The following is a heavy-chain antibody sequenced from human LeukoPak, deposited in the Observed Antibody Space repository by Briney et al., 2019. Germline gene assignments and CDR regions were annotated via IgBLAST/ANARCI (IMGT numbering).Heavy chain of an antibody. CDR3: ARGGIQLWFRPFDY. V-gene: IGHV3-48*03. CDR1: GFTFSSYE. Sequence: GGSLKLSCAASGFTFSSYEMNWVRQAPGKGLEWVSFISSSGSTIYYADSVKGRFTISRDNAKNSLYLRMNSLRAEDTAVYYCARGGIQLWFRPFDYWGQGTLVTVSS. D-gene: IGHD5-18*01. CDR2: ISSSGSTI. J-gene: IGHJ4*02.